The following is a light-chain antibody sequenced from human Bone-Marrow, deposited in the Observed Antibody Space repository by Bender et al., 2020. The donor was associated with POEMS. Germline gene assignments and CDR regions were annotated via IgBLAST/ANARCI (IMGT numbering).Light chain of an antibody. CDR1: SSDVGSYNL. CDR3: CSYAGSATVV. CDR2: QVI. V-gene: IGLV2-23*02. J-gene: IGLJ2*01. Sequence: QSALTQPASVSGSPGQSITISCTGTSSDVGSYNLVSWYQQHPGKAPKLIIYQVIRRPSGVSDRFSGSKSGYTASLKISGLQAEDEADYYCCSYAGSATVVFGGGTRLTVL.